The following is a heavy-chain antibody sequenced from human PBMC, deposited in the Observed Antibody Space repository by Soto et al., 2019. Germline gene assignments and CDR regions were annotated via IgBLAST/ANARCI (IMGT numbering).Heavy chain of an antibody. CDR2: IYHSGNT. CDR1: CGSISSPNW. CDR3: ARDWNYYDSSGRNRGYFFYYGMYV. V-gene: IGHV4-4*02. D-gene: IGHD3-22*01. Sequence: PSETLSLTCAVSCGSISSPNWWSWVRHPPGKGMEWIGEIYHSGNTNYNPSLKSRVTISVDKSKNQFSLQLSSVTAADTAVYYCARDWNYYDSSGRNRGYFFYYGMYVWGQGTTVTVSS. J-gene: IGHJ6*02.